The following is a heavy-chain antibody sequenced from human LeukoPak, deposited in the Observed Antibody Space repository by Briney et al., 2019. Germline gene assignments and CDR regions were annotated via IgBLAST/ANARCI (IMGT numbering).Heavy chain of an antibody. CDR3: ARGVEMVNWRDDFDI. J-gene: IGHJ3*02. D-gene: IGHD5-24*01. Sequence: ASVKVSSKASGYTFTSYYMHWVRQAPGQGLEWMGIINPSGGSTSYAQKFQGRVTMTRDTSTSTVYMELSSLRSEDTAVYYCARGVEMVNWRDDFDIWGQGTMVTVSS. CDR1: GYTFTSYY. V-gene: IGHV1-46*01. CDR2: INPSGGST.